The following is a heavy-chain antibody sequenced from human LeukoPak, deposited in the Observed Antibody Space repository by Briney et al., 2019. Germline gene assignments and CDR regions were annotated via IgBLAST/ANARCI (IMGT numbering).Heavy chain of an antibody. CDR3: ARDPALKQQLVPHAEYFQH. CDR2: IYYSGST. J-gene: IGHJ1*01. D-gene: IGHD6-13*01. Sequence: SETLSLTCTVSGGSISSSSYYWGWIRQPPGKGLEWIGSIYYSGSTYYNPSLKSRVTISVDTSKNQFSLKLSSVTAADTAVYYCARDPALKQQLVPHAEYFQHWGQGTLVTVSS. CDR1: GGSISSSSYY. V-gene: IGHV4-39*07.